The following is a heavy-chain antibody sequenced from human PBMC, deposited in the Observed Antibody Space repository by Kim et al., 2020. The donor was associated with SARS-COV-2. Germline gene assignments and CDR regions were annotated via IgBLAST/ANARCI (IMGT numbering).Heavy chain of an antibody. Sequence: GGSLRLSCVASGFTFSTYAMHWVRQAPVKGLEWVAIISYDGSTKYYADSVKGRFTISRDNSKNTLYLQMNSLRAEDTAVYYCARGGVVDFWSGYYSDYYHYGMDVWGQGTTVTVSS. CDR2: ISYDGSTK. D-gene: IGHD3-3*01. CDR1: GFTFSTYA. V-gene: IGHV3-30-3*01. CDR3: ARGGVVDFWSGYYSDYYHYGMDV. J-gene: IGHJ6*02.